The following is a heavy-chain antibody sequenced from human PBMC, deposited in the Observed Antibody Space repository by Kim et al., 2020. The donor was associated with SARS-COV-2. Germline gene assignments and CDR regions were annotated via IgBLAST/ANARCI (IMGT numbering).Heavy chain of an antibody. V-gene: IGHV3-30-3*01. CDR1: GFSFSSYA. CDR2: ISYDGRNK. CDR3: ARGTYQESVSVCAYY. D-gene: IGHD2-8*01. Sequence: GGSLRLSCAASGFSFSSYAMNWVRQAPGKGLEWVAVISYDGRNKYYADSVKGRFTISRDNSKNTLYLQMNSLRVEDTAVYYCARGTYQESVSVCAYY. J-gene: IGHJ6*01.